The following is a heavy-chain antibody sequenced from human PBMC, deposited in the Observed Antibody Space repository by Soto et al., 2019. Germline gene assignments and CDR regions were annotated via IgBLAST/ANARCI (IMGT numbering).Heavy chain of an antibody. Sequence: EVQLLESGGGLVQPGGSLRLSSVASGFTFSGYAMSWVRQAPGKGLEWVSAISGSGGSTYYADSVKGRFTISRDNSKNSLYLQMNSLRADDTAVYYCAKERLGLVPGYYYYGMDVWGQGTTVTVSS. CDR3: AKERLGLVPGYYYYGMDV. CDR2: ISGSGGST. V-gene: IGHV3-23*01. CDR1: GFTFSGYA. D-gene: IGHD6-6*01. J-gene: IGHJ6*02.